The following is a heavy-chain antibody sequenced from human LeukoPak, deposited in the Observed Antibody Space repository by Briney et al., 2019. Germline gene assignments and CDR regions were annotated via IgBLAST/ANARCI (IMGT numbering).Heavy chain of an antibody. CDR1: GGSISSGSYY. Sequence: SQTLSLTCTVSGGSISSGSYYWSWIRQPAGKGLEWIGRIYTSGSTNYNPSLKSRVTISVDTSKNQFSLKLSSVTAADTAVYYCARDVPADAFDIWGQGTMVTVSS. J-gene: IGHJ3*02. D-gene: IGHD2-2*01. V-gene: IGHV4-61*02. CDR3: ARDVPADAFDI. CDR2: IYTSGST.